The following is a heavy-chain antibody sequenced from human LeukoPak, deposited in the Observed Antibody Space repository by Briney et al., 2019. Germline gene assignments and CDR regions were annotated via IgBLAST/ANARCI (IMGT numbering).Heavy chain of an antibody. V-gene: IGHV4-59*08. Sequence: PSETLSLTCTVSGGSISSYYWSWIRQPPGKGLEWIGYIYYSGSTNYNPSLTSRVTISVDTSKNQFSLKLSSVTAADTAVYYCARPQFRAADNWFDPWGQGTLVTVSS. CDR3: ARPQFRAADNWFDP. J-gene: IGHJ5*02. CDR2: IYYSGST. CDR1: GGSISSYY.